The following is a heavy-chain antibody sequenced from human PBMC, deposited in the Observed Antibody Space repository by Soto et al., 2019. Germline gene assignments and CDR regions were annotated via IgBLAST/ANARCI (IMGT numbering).Heavy chain of an antibody. CDR2: IYYSGST. Sequence: SETLSLTCTVSGGSIGSYYWNWIRQPPGKGLEWIGYIYYSGSTYYNPSLKSRVTISVDTSKNQFSLKLSSVTAADTAVYYCARTPLLWGQGTLVTVSS. D-gene: IGHD1-26*01. V-gene: IGHV4-59*12. CDR1: GGSIGSYY. J-gene: IGHJ4*02. CDR3: ARTPLL.